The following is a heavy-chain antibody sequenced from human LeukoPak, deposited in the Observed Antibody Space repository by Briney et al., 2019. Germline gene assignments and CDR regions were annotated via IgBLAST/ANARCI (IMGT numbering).Heavy chain of an antibody. CDR2: INWNGGST. Sequence: GGSLRLSCAASGFTFDDYGMSWVRQAPGKGLEWASGINWNGGSTGYADSVKGRFTISRDNAKNSLYLQMNSLRAEDTALYHCAREGYDYGDFPFDYWGQGTLVTVSS. CDR3: AREGYDYGDFPFDY. J-gene: IGHJ4*02. D-gene: IGHD4-17*01. V-gene: IGHV3-20*01. CDR1: GFTFDDYG.